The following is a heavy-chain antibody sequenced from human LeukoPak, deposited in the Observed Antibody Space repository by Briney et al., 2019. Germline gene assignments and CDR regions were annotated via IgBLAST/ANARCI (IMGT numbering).Heavy chain of an antibody. V-gene: IGHV1-2*06. CDR2: INPNSGGT. CDR1: GYAFTGYY. D-gene: IGHD3-10*01. Sequence: ASVKVSCKASGYAFTGYYMHWVRQAPGQGLEWMGQINPNSGGTNYAQKFQGRVTMTRDTSISTAYMELSRLRSDYTAVYYCARDRLKYLRDYFDYWGQGTLVTVSS. CDR3: ARDRLKYLRDYFDY. J-gene: IGHJ4*02.